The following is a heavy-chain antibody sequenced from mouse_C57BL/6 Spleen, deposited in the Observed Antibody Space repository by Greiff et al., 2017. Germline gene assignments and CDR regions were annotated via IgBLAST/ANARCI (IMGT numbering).Heavy chain of an antibody. CDR2: IDPSDSYT. D-gene: IGHD1-1*01. Sequence: QVHVKQPGAELVMPGASVKLSCKASGYTFTSYWMHWVKQRPGQGLEWIGEIDPSDSYTNYNQKFKGKSTLTVDKSSSTAYMQLSSLTSEDSAVYYCARGTTVVAPYYAMDYWGQGTSVTVSS. J-gene: IGHJ4*01. CDR1: GYTFTSYW. V-gene: IGHV1-69*01. CDR3: ARGTTVVAPYYAMDY.